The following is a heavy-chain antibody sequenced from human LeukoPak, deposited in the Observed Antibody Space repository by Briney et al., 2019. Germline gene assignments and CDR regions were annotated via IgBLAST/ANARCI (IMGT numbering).Heavy chain of an antibody. V-gene: IGHV3-48*04. CDR3: ARQEW. CDR2: ISSSSTTI. CDR1: GFAFSSNS. J-gene: IGHJ4*02. Sequence: GGSLRLSCAASGFAFSSNSMNWVRQAPGKGLEWISYISSSSTTIYYADSVKGRFTISRDDAKNSLYLQMNNLRAEDTAVYYCARQEWWGQGTLVTVSS. D-gene: IGHD3-3*01.